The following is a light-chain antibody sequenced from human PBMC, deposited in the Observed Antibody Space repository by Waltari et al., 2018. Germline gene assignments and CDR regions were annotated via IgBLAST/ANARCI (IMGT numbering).Light chain of an antibody. V-gene: IGLV2-8*01. CDR3: SSFAGSSQML. CDR1: SSDVGGLDY. CDR2: EVS. Sequence: QSALTQPPSASGSPGQSVTISCTGTSSDVGGLDYVSWYQQHPGKVPRLMIYEVSKRPSGVPDRFSGSKSGNTASLTVSVLQVEDEADYYCSSFAGSSQMLFGGGTKLTVL. J-gene: IGLJ2*01.